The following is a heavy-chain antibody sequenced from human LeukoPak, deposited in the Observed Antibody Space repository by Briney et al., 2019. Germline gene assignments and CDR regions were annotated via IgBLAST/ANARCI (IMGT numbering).Heavy chain of an antibody. CDR3: TREKAPSGYNYGYSPDYYYYGMDV. J-gene: IGHJ6*04. Sequence: PGRSLRLSCTASGFTFGEYTMSWVRQAPGQGLEWVGFITSKVYGGTTEYAASVKGRFTISRDDSKSIAYLQMNSLKTEDTAVYYCTREKAPSGYNYGYSPDYYYYGMDVWGKGTTVTVSS. D-gene: IGHD5-18*01. V-gene: IGHV3-49*04. CDR2: ITSKVYGGTT. CDR1: GFTFGEYT.